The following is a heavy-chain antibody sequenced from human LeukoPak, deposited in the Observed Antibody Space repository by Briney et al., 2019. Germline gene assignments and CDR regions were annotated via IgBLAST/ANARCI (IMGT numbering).Heavy chain of an antibody. V-gene: IGHV1-69*06. CDR1: GYTFTSYA. D-gene: IGHD4-23*01. J-gene: IGHJ3*02. Sequence: GASVKVSCKASGYTFTSYAISWVRQAPGQGLEWMGGIIPIFGTANYAQKFQGRVTITADKSTSTAYMELSSLRSEDTAVYYCARSLIDYGGSYDAFDIWGQGTMVTISS. CDR2: IIPIFGTA. CDR3: ARSLIDYGGSYDAFDI.